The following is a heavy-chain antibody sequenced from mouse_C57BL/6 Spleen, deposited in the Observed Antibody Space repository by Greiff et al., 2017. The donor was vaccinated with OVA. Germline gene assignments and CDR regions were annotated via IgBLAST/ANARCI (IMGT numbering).Heavy chain of an antibody. CDR2: IYPGDGDT. CDR3: ARVTTVVAPYYAMDY. Sequence: QVQLKQSGPELVKPGASVKISCKASGYAFSSSWMNWVKQRPGKGLEWIGRIYPGDGDTNYNGKFKGKATLTADKSSSTAYMQLSSLTSEDSAVYFCARVTTVVAPYYAMDYWGQGTSVTVSS. V-gene: IGHV1-82*01. D-gene: IGHD1-1*01. J-gene: IGHJ4*01. CDR1: GYAFSSSW.